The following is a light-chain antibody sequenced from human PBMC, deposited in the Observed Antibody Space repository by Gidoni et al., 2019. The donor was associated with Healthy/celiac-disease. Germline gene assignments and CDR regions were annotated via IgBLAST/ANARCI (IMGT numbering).Light chain of an antibody. CDR3: SAWDRSLSAWV. V-gene: IGLV10-54*01. J-gene: IGLJ3*02. CDR2: RNN. Sequence: QAGLTQPPSVSKDLRQTATLTCSGNSNNVGNQGAAWLQQHQGHPPKLLSYRNNNRPSGISERFSASRSGNTASLTITGLQSDDEADYYCSAWDRSLSAWVFGGGTKLTVL. CDR1: SNNVGNQG.